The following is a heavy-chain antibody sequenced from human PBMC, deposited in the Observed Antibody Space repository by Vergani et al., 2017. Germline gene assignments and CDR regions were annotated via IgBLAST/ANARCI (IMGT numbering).Heavy chain of an antibody. V-gene: IGHV1-69*04. J-gene: IGHJ4*02. CDR2: IIPILGIA. D-gene: IGHD3-22*01. CDR3: ARDPSYYYDSSGYFDY. Sequence: QVQLVQSGAEVKKPGSSVKVSCKASGGTFSSYAISWVRQAPGQGLEWMGRIIPILGIANYAQKFQGRVTITAAKSTSTAYMERSSLRSEDTAVYYCARDPSYYYDSSGYFDYWGQGTLVTVSS. CDR1: GGTFSSYA.